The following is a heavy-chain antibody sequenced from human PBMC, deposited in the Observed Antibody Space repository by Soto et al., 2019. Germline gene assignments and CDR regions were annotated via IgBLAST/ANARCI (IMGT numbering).Heavy chain of an antibody. J-gene: IGHJ4*02. CDR2: VFHTGTT. CDR3: ARSAGWYAVHS. V-gene: IGHV4-4*02. Sequence: QVQLQESGPGLVKPSGTLSLTCAVSGDSVSSPYYWCWVRQPPGKGLEWIGEVFHTGTTSYNPSLRSRVTISMDKSIHQFSLDLSSVTAADTAVYYCARSAGWYAVHSWGPGTRVIVSS. D-gene: IGHD6-19*01. CDR1: GDSVSSPYY.